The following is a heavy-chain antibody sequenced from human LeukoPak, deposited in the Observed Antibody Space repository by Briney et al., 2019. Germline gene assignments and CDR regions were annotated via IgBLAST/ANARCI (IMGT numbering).Heavy chain of an antibody. CDR3: ANADDDYGGAFDY. J-gene: IGHJ4*02. CDR1: GFTFSSYG. V-gene: IGHV3-30*18. D-gene: IGHD4-23*01. CDR2: ISYDGSNK. Sequence: PGRSLRLSCAASGFTFSSYGMHWVRQAPGKGLEWVAVISYDGSNKYYADSVKGRFTISRDNSKNTLYLQMNSLRAEDTAAYYCANADDDYGGAFDYWGQGTLVTVSS.